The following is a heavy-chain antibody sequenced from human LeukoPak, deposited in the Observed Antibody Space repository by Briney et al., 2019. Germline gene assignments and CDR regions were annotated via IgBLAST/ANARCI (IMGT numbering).Heavy chain of an antibody. CDR2: IIPILGIA. J-gene: IGHJ4*02. CDR1: GGTFSSYA. V-gene: IGHV1-69*04. D-gene: IGHD3-16*01. Sequence: SVNVSCTASGGTFSSYAIGWVRQAPGQGLEWVGRIIPILGIANYAQKFQGRVTITADKSTSTAYMELSSLRSEDTAVYYCAREGGGYDQGYWGQGTLVTVSS. CDR3: AREGGGYDQGY.